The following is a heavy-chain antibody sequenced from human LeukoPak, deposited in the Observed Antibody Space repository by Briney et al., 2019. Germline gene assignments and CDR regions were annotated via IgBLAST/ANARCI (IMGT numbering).Heavy chain of an antibody. V-gene: IGHV3-9*01. CDR3: AKVAGGGYFDL. CDR1: GFTFDDYA. Sequence: SAGSLRFSCAASGFTFDDYAMHWVRQAPGKGLEWVSGITWRSDRIGYADSVQGRFTISRDDAKKSLYLQMNSLRTDDTALYYCAKVAGGGYFDLWGRGTLVTVSS. D-gene: IGHD3-16*01. CDR2: ITWRSDRI. J-gene: IGHJ2*01.